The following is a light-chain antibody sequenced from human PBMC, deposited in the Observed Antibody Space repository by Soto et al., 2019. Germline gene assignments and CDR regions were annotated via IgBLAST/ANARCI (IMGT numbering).Light chain of an antibody. CDR2: AAS. CDR1: QSISSY. J-gene: IGKJ1*01. Sequence: IRMAQSPSSLSATTGDRVTITCRASQSISSYLNWYQQKPGKAPKLLIYAASSLQSGVPSRFSGSGSGTDFTLTISSLQPEDFATYYCLQDYSFPRTFGQGTKVDI. V-gene: IGKV1-39*01. CDR3: LQDYSFPRT.